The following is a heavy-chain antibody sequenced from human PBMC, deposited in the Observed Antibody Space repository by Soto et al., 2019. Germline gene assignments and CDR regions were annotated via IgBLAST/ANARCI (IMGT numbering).Heavy chain of an antibody. Sequence: SVNVSCKASGGTFSSYAISWVRQAPGQGLEWMGGIIPIFGTANYAQKFQGRVTITADESTSTAYMELSSLRSEDTAVYYCARDIPDYYDSSGRGAFDYWGQGTLVTVSS. D-gene: IGHD3-22*01. CDR2: IIPIFGTA. CDR1: GGTFSSYA. J-gene: IGHJ4*02. CDR3: ARDIPDYYDSSGRGAFDY. V-gene: IGHV1-69*01.